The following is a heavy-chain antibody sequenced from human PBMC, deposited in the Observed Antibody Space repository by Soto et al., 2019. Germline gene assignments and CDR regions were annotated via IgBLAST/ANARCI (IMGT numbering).Heavy chain of an antibody. CDR3: AKENYDFWSGYPDGAFDI. CDR1: GFTLSSYA. J-gene: IGHJ3*02. V-gene: IGHV3-23*01. Sequence: GGSLRLSCAASGFTLSSYAMSWVRQAPGKGLEWVSAISGGGGSTYYADSVKGRFTISRDNSKNTLYLQMNSLRAEDTAVYYCAKENYDFWSGYPDGAFDIWAQGTMVPVS. D-gene: IGHD3-3*01. CDR2: ISGGGGST.